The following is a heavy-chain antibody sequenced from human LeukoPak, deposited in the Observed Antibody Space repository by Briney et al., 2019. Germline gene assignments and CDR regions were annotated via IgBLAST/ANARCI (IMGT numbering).Heavy chain of an antibody. J-gene: IGHJ4*02. V-gene: IGHV4-59*01. CDR3: ARGRYCSGGSCYLVY. D-gene: IGHD2-15*01. Sequence: SETPSLTCTVSGGSISSYYWSWIRQPPGKGLEWIGHIYYSGNTNYNPSLKSRVTISVDTSKNQFSLKLNSVTAADTAVYYCARGRYCSGGSCYLVYWGQGTLVTVSS. CDR1: GGSISSYY. CDR2: IYYSGNT.